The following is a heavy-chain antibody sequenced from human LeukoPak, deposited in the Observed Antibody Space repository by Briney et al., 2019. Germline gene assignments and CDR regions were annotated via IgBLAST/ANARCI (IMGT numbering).Heavy chain of an antibody. CDR3: AKSVPTFDP. V-gene: IGHV3-53*01. CDR1: GFTFSSYW. D-gene: IGHD4-17*01. Sequence: GGSLRLSCAASGFTFSSYWMSWVRQAPGKGLECISVVYSGGSTDYADSVKGRLTISRDNSKNTLYLQMNSLRAEDTAVYYCAKSVPTFDPWGQGTLVTVSS. J-gene: IGHJ5*02. CDR2: VYSGGST.